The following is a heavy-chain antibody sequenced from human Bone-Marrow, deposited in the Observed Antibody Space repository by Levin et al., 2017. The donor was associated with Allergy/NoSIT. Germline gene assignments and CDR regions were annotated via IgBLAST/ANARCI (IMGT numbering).Heavy chain of an antibody. CDR1: GGSINDYY. CDR2: VYYTGST. J-gene: IGHJ1*01. D-gene: IGHD6-6*01. CDR3: ARSPWGGSSSEDHFEK. Sequence: SETLSLTCSVSGGSINDYYWSWIRQPPGKGLEWIGYVYYTGSTKYSSSLKSRLTLSVDTSKNQVSLRLTSVTAADSAVYYCARSPWGGSSSEDHFEKWGQGTLVTVSS. V-gene: IGHV4-59*01.